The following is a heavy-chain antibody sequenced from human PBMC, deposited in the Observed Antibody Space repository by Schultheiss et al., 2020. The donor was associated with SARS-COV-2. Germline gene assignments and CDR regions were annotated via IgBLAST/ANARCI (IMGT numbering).Heavy chain of an antibody. CDR3: ARDEGSGWSHYYMDV. CDR2: ISSSSSYI. Sequence: GGSLRLSCAASGFTFSDYYMSWIRQAPGKGLEWVSYISSSSSYIYYADSVKGRFTISRDNAKNSLYLQMNSLRAEDTAVYYCARDEGSGWSHYYMDVWGKGTTVTVSS. J-gene: IGHJ6*03. V-gene: IGHV3-11*06. CDR1: GFTFSDYY. D-gene: IGHD6-19*01.